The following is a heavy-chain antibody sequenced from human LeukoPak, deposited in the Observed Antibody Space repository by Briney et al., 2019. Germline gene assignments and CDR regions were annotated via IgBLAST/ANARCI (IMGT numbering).Heavy chain of an antibody. J-gene: IGHJ4*02. CDR2: FDPEDGET. D-gene: IGHD6-19*01. CDR1: GYTRTELS. V-gene: IGHV1-24*01. CDR3: ATLWGSGWGVDFSY. Sequence: ASVKVSCKVSGYTRTELSMHWVRQAPGKGLEWIGGFDPEDGETIYAQKFQGRVTMTEDTSTDTAYMELSSLRSEDTAVYYCATLWGSGWGVDFSYWGQGTLVTVSS.